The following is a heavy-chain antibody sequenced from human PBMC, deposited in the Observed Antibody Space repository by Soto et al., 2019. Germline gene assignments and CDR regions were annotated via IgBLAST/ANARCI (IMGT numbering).Heavy chain of an antibody. CDR3: ARGPAGGLRGGVSY. Sequence: QVQLVQSGGEVKKPGASVKVSCKTSGYTFTNYGITWVRQAPGQGLKWMGWISAYNGDTNYAQKFQGRVIMTTDTSTTTAYMELRSLRSDDTAVYSCARGPAGGLRGGVSYWGQGTLVTVSS. CDR1: GYTFTNYG. CDR2: ISAYNGDT. V-gene: IGHV1-18*04. J-gene: IGHJ4*02. D-gene: IGHD2-15*01.